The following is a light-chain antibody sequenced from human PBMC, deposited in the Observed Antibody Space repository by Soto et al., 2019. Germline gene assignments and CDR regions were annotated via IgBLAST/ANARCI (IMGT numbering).Light chain of an antibody. J-gene: IGKJ1*01. CDR3: QQYTNWPPWT. CDR1: QSVSTN. Sequence: EIVMTQSPATLSVSPGERATLSCRASQSVSTNLAWYQQKPGQAPRLLIYGASTRATGIPARFSGSGSGTEFTLTISSLQSDDFAVCYCQQYTNWPPWTFGQGTKVDIK. V-gene: IGKV3-15*01. CDR2: GAS.